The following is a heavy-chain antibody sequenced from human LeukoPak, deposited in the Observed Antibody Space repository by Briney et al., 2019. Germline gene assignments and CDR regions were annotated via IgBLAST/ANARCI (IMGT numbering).Heavy chain of an antibody. CDR2: ISGTGGAT. CDR1: GFTFNNNA. V-gene: IGHV3-23*01. Sequence: GGSLRPSCAVSGFTFNNNAMSWVRQAPGKGLECVSAISGTGGATYYADSVKGRITISRDNSKSTLYLQMNSLRAEDTAVYYCVKADGVTPEWGQGTLVTVSS. D-gene: IGHD5-18*01. CDR3: VKADGVTPE. J-gene: IGHJ4*02.